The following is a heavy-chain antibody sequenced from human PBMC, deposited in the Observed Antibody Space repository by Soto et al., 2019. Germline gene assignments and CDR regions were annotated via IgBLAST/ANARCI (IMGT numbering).Heavy chain of an antibody. CDR2: IYYRGNA. CDR3: ARLEGLATISYYFDF. V-gene: IGHV4-39*01. Sequence: PSETLSLTCSVSDDSINSDKYYWGWIRQPPGKGLEWIGSIYYRGNAYYNPSLQTRVTISLDKSKSQFSLKLNSVTAPDSAVYFCARLEGLATISYYFDFWGPGALVTVSS. J-gene: IGHJ4*02. D-gene: IGHD3-9*01. CDR1: DDSINSDKYY.